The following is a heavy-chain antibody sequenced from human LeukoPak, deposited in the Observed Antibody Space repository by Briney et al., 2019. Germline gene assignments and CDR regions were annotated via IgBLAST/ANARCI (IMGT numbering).Heavy chain of an antibody. V-gene: IGHV4-34*01. CDR3: ARVRTYTSSWYRFKYFDY. J-gene: IGHJ4*02. Sequence: SETLSLTCGVRGGSFSDYYWSWIRQSPGVGLEWIGEINHSGSTNYNPSLKSRVTISVDTPKNQFSLKLSSLTAADTAVYYCARVRTYTSSWYRFKYFDYWGQGTLVTVSS. D-gene: IGHD6-13*01. CDR1: GGSFSDYY. CDR2: INHSGST.